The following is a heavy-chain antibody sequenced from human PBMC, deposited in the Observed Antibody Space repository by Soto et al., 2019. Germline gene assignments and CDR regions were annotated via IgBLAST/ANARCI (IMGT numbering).Heavy chain of an antibody. D-gene: IGHD2-2*01. CDR1: GYTFTGYY. V-gene: IGHV1-3*01. Sequence: GASVKVSCKASGYTFTGYYMHWVRQAPGQRLEWMGWINAGNGNTKYSQKFQGRVTITRDTSASTAYMELSSLRSEDTAVYYCARVPMVCSSTSCYDRPHDAFDIWGQGTMVTVSS. CDR2: INAGNGNT. J-gene: IGHJ3*02. CDR3: ARVPMVCSSTSCYDRPHDAFDI.